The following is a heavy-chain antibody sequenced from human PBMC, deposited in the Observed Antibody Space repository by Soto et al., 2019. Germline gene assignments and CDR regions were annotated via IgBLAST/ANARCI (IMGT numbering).Heavy chain of an antibody. CDR3: ATFRSYSDS. CDR1: GFSFTDAW. CDR2: IKSQAEGGTT. V-gene: IGHV3-15*01. J-gene: IGHJ5*01. Sequence: EVQLVESGGGLVKPGGSLRLSCAASGFSFTDAWMTWVRQAPGKRLEWVGRIKSQAEGGTTEYGAPVKGRFTISRDASENTLHLQMNSLKTEDTAVYYCATFRSYSDSWGHGTLVTVSS. D-gene: IGHD1-26*01.